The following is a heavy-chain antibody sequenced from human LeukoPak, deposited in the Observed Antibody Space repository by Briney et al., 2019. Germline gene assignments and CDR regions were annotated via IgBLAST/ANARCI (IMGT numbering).Heavy chain of an antibody. Sequence: GGSLRLSCAASGFTFSSYWMNWARQAPGKGLEWVASINHNGNVNYYVDSVKGRFTISRDNSKNTLYLQMNSLRAEDTAVYYCARGIAAAASDYWGQGTLVTVSS. V-gene: IGHV3-7*01. D-gene: IGHD6-13*01. CDR2: INHNGNVN. CDR3: ARGIAAAASDY. CDR1: GFTFSSYW. J-gene: IGHJ4*02.